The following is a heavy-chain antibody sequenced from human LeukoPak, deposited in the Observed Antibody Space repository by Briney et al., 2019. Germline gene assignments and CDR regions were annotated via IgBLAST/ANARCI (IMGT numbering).Heavy chain of an antibody. J-gene: IGHJ4*02. V-gene: IGHV3-48*03. CDR3: ARASLYYDSGAYYRGFDY. CDR2: ISSNGSPI. CDR1: GFTSSSYE. D-gene: IGHD3-22*01. Sequence: PGGSLRLSCAASGFTSSSYEMNWVRQAPGKGLEWVSYISSNGSPIYYADSVRGRFTISRDNAKNSLYLQMSSLRAEDTAVYYCARASLYYDSGAYYRGFDYWGQGTLVTVSS.